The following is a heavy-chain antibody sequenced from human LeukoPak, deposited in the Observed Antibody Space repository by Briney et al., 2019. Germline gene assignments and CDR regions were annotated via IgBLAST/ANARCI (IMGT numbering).Heavy chain of an antibody. CDR2: AIPMFGTV. Sequence: GASVKVSCKASGGTFSSYAISWVRQAPGQGLEWMEGAIPMFGTVNYGQKFQGRVTIIADESTSTAYMELSSLRYEDTAVYYCARSGLRHSYYYYMDVWGTGTTVTVSS. V-gene: IGHV1-69*13. CDR1: GGTFSSYA. J-gene: IGHJ6*03. D-gene: IGHD5/OR15-5a*01. CDR3: ARSGLRHSYYYYMDV.